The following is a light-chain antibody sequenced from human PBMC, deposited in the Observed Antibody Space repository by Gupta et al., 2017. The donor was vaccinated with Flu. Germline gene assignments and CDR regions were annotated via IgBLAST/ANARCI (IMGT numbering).Light chain of an antibody. CDR3: QQYDCYSLT. J-gene: IGKJ4*01. V-gene: IGKV1-5*03. Sequence: GDSVTTTSRASQSLSSWLAWYQQKPGKAPNLLIYKASNLESGVPSRFSGSGAGTEFTLTISSLQPDDFATYYCQQYDCYSLTFGGGTKVEI. CDR1: QSLSSW. CDR2: KAS.